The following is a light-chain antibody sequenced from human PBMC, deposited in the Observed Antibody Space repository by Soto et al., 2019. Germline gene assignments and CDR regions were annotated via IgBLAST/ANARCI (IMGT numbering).Light chain of an antibody. V-gene: IGKV3-11*01. CDR2: DAS. J-gene: IGKJ2*01. CDR3: QQRCNWPLT. CDR1: QSVSSF. Sequence: EIVLTQSPATLSLSPGERATLSCRASQSVSSFLAWYQQKPGQAPRLLIYDASKRATGIPARFSGSGSGTDFSLTISSLEPEDFAVYYCQQRCNWPLTFGQGTRLEIK.